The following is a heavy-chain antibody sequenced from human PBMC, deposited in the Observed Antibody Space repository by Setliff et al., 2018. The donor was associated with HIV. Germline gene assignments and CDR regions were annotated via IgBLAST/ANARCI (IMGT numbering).Heavy chain of an antibody. CDR2: IFYTGST. CDR1: SGSISTYY. D-gene: IGHD2-8*01. Sequence: SETLSLTCTVSSGSISTYYWSWIRQPPGKGLEWIGYIFYTGSTNYNPSLKSRVTISVDTSKNQFSLKLRSVTAADTAVYYCARGLPTTGPDFWGQGTLVTVSS. J-gene: IGHJ4*02. CDR3: ARGLPTTGPDF. V-gene: IGHV4-59*08.